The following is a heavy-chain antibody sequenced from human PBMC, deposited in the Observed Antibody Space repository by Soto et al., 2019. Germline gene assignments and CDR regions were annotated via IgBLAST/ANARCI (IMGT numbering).Heavy chain of an antibody. CDR2: MNPNSGNT. D-gene: IGHD2-2*01. CDR3: AREYTRDYYYYGMDV. V-gene: IGHV1-8*02. Sequence: ASVKVSCKASGYTFINYGINWVRQAPGQGLEWMGWMNPNSGNTGYAQKFQGRVTMTRNTSISTAYMELSSLRSEDTAVYYCAREYTRDYYYYGMDVWGQGTTVTVSS. CDR1: GYTFINYG. J-gene: IGHJ6*02.